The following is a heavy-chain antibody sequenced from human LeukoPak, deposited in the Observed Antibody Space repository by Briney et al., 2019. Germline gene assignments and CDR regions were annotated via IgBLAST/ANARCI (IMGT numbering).Heavy chain of an antibody. CDR2: INPYSGDT. CDR3: ARDQGSLTRSWYTGY. J-gene: IGHJ4*02. V-gene: IGHV1-2*06. D-gene: IGHD6-13*01. CDR1: GYTFIGYH. Sequence: ASVKVSCKASGYTFIGYHIHWVRQAPGQGLEWMGRINPYSGDTNFAQKLQGRVTMTRDTSITTAYMDLSSLTPDDTAVYFCARDQGSLTRSWYTGYWGQGTQVTVSS.